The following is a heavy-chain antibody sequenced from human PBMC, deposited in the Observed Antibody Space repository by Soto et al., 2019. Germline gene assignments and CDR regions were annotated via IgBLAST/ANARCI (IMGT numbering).Heavy chain of an antibody. V-gene: IGHV3-30-3*01. Sequence: GGSLRLSCAASGFTFSSYAMHWVRQAPGKGLEWVAVISYDGSNKYYADSVKGRFTISRDNSKNTLYLQMNSLRAEDTAVYYCAREVRGQQWPLGYWGQGTLVTVSS. CDR2: ISYDGSNK. D-gene: IGHD6-19*01. CDR3: AREVRGQQWPLGY. J-gene: IGHJ4*02. CDR1: GFTFSSYA.